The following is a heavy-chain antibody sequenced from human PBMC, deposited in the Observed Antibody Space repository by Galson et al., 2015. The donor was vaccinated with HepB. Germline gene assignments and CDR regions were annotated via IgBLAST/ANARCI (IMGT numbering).Heavy chain of an antibody. D-gene: IGHD6-6*01. J-gene: IGHJ6*02. V-gene: IGHV5-10-1*01. Sequence: SGAEVKKPGESLRISCKGSGHSFTSYWISWVRQMPGKGLEWMGRIDPGDSYTNYSPSFQGHVTISADKSINTAFLEWSSLKAADTAIYYCASPGGSATAPRNYNYYGMDVWGQGTTVTVSS. CDR1: GHSFTSYW. CDR2: IDPGDSYT. CDR3: ASPGGSATAPRNYNYYGMDV.